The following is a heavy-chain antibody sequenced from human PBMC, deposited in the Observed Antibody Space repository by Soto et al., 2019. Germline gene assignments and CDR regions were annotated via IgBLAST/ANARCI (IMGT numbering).Heavy chain of an antibody. CDR2: IYYTGRT. D-gene: IGHD3-16*02. V-gene: IGHV4-31*03. CDR1: GGSISGGYY. Sequence: QVQLQESGPGLGKPSQTLSLTCSVSGGSISGGYYWSWIRQYPGKALEWIGYIYYTGRTYYNPSLKGRIAISVDTSKNQFSLKLSSVTAADTAMYYCARPMRLGELSLGYWGQGILVTVSS. J-gene: IGHJ4*02. CDR3: ARPMRLGELSLGY.